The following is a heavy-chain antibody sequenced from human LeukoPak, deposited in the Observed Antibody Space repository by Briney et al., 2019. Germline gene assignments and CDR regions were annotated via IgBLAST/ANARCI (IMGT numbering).Heavy chain of an antibody. CDR3: ARIATMIVVRDAFDI. J-gene: IGHJ3*02. D-gene: IGHD3-22*01. CDR2: ISSSSSYI. CDR1: GFTFSSYS. V-gene: IGHV3-21*01. Sequence: GGSLRLSCAASGFTFSSYSMNWVRQAPGKGLEWVSSISSSSSYIYYADSVKGRFTISRDNAKNSLYLQMNSLRAEDTAVYYCARIATMIVVRDAFDIWGQGTMVTVSS.